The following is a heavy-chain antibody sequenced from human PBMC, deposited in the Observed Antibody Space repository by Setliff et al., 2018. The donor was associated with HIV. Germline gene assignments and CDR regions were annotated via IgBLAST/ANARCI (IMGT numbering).Heavy chain of an antibody. D-gene: IGHD3-3*01. Sequence: GGSLRLSCAASGFTFSDFWMYWVRQAPGKGLEWVANISPEGNKKYYVGSVKGRFTSSRDNAKSSLFLQMSGLRPEDTAVYYCARDREPSGYLDHWGQGSLVTVSS. CDR1: GFTFSDFW. CDR2: ISPEGNKK. J-gene: IGHJ4*02. V-gene: IGHV3-7*03. CDR3: ARDREPSGYLDH.